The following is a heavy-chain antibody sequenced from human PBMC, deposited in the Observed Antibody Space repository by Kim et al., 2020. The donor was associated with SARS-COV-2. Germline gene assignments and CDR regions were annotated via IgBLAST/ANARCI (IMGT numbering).Heavy chain of an antibody. CDR2: IIPIFGTA. CDR3: ARDGIVVVPAAIRGGWNWFDP. J-gene: IGHJ5*02. CDR1: GGTFSSYA. V-gene: IGHV1-69*13. Sequence: SVKVSCKASGGTFSSYAISWVRQAPGQGLEWMGGIIPIFGTANYAQKFQGRVTITADESTSTAYMELSSLRSEDTAVYYCARDGIVVVPAAIRGGWNWFDPWGQGTLVTVSS. D-gene: IGHD2-2*02.